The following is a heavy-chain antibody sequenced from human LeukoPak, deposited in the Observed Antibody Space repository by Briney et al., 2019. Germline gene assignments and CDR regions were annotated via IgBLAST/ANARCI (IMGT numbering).Heavy chain of an antibody. J-gene: IGHJ4*02. CDR2: ISAYNGNT. D-gene: IGHD3-10*01. Sequence: ASVKVSCKASGYTFTSYGISWVRQVPGQGLEWMGWISAYNGNTNYAQKLQGRVTMTTDTSTSTAYMELRSLRSDDTAVYYCARDRVLLWFGELFDYWGQGTLVTVSS. CDR1: GYTFTSYG. CDR3: ARDRVLLWFGELFDY. V-gene: IGHV1-18*01.